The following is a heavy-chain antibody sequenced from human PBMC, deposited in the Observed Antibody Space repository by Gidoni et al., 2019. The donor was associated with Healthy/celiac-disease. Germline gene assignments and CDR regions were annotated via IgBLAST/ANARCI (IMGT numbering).Heavy chain of an antibody. CDR1: GFTFSSYS. CDR3: ARSPMVRGVDDAFDI. Sequence: EVQLVEPGGGLVKPGGSLRLSCAASGFTFSSYSMNWVRQAPGKGLEWVSSISSSSSYIYYADSVKGRFTISRDNAKNSLYLQMNSLRAEDTAVYYCARSPMVRGVDDAFDIWGQGTMVTVSS. D-gene: IGHD3-10*01. J-gene: IGHJ3*02. CDR2: ISSSSSYI. V-gene: IGHV3-21*01.